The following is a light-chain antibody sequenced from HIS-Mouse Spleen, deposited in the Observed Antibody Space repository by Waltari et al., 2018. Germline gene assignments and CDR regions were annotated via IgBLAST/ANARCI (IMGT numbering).Light chain of an antibody. CDR3: QQRSNWPT. CDR2: DAS. J-gene: IGKJ4*01. Sequence: EIVLTQSPATLSLSPRERATLSCRASQSVSSYLAWYQPKPGQAPRLLIYDASNRATGIPARFSRSGSGTDFTLPISSLEPEDFAVYYCQQRSNWPTFGGGTKVELK. CDR1: QSVSSY. V-gene: IGKV3-11*01.